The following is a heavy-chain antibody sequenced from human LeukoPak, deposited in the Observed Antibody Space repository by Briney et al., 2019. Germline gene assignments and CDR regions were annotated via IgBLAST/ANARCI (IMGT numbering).Heavy chain of an antibody. V-gene: IGHV4-34*01. Sequence: SETLSLTCAVYGESFSGHSCSWIRQPPGKGLEWIGEINHSGTSNINPSLKSRVTMSVDTSRNQFSLRLTSVTAVDTAEYYCARPSQFQLVHSATDYYYYGLDVWGQGTTVTVSS. D-gene: IGHD6-13*01. CDR3: ARPSQFQLVHSATDYYYYGLDV. CDR1: GESFSGHS. CDR2: INHSGTS. J-gene: IGHJ6*02.